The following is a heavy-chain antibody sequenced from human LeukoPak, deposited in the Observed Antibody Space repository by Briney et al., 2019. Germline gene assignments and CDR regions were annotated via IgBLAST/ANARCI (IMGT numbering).Heavy chain of an antibody. J-gene: IGHJ4*02. V-gene: IGHV3-23*01. Sequence: GGSLRLSCAASGFTFGSYAMSWVRQAPGEGLEWVSGISTSGGTTSYAESVKGRFTVSRDNPRNTLYMEMSSLRDEDTALYYCAVMHRYYDGSGYWVQWGQGTLVTVSS. D-gene: IGHD3-22*01. CDR2: ISTSGGTT. CDR1: GFTFGSYA. CDR3: AVMHRYYDGSGYWVQ.